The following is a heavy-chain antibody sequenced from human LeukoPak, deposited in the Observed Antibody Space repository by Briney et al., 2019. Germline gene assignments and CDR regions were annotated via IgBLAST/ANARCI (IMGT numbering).Heavy chain of an antibody. D-gene: IGHD1-26*01. Sequence: PGGSVSLSCAASGFTFSSYWMHWVRQAPGKGLVWVSRINSDGSSTSYADSVKGRFTISRDNAKNTLYLQMNSLRAEDTAVYYCARVIVGASTPAYWGQGTLVTVSS. V-gene: IGHV3-74*01. CDR3: ARVIVGASTPAY. CDR1: GFTFSSYW. J-gene: IGHJ4*02. CDR2: INSDGSST.